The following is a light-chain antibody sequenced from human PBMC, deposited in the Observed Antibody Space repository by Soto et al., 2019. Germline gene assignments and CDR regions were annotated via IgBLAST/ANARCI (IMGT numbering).Light chain of an antibody. CDR2: DAS. CDR3: QQRDKLPYT. CDR1: QSVSSL. Sequence: EIVLTQSPATLSLSPGEGATLSCRASQSVSSLLAWYQQKPGQAPRLLIYDASNRATGIPARFSGSGSGTNFTLTISSREPEDFALYYCQQRDKLPYTFGQGTKREIK. J-gene: IGKJ2*01. V-gene: IGKV3-11*01.